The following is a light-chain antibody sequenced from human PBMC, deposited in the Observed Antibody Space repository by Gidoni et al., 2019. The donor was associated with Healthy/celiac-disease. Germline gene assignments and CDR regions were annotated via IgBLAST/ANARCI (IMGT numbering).Light chain of an antibody. J-gene: IGKJ4*01. Sequence: IVLTQSPATLSLSPGARATLSCRASQSLSSYLAWYQQKPGQAPRLLIYDASNRATGIPARFSGRGSGTDFTLTISSLEPEDFAVYYCQQRSNWPPLTFGGGTKVEIK. CDR1: QSLSSY. CDR3: QQRSNWPPLT. V-gene: IGKV3-11*01. CDR2: DAS.